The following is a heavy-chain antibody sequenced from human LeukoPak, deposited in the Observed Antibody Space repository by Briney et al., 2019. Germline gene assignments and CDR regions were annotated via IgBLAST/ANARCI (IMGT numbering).Heavy chain of an antibody. D-gene: IGHD1/OR15-1a*01. Sequence: SQTLSLTCAISGDSVSSKSAAWNWIRQSPSRGLVWLGRTFYRSKWYNDYAVSVKSRITINPDTSKNQFSLQLNSVTPEDAAVYYCARDTGTHVPFDCWGQGTLVTVSP. CDR3: ARDTGTHVPFDC. J-gene: IGHJ4*02. CDR1: GDSVSSKSAA. CDR2: TFYRSKWYN. V-gene: IGHV6-1*01.